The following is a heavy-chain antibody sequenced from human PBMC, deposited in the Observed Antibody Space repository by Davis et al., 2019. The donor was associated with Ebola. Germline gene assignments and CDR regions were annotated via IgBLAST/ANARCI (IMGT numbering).Heavy chain of an antibody. CDR1: GYSFTSHW. CDR2: IYPGDSDT. V-gene: IGHV5-51*01. D-gene: IGHD6-13*01. Sequence: GESLKISCKGSGYSFTSHWIGWVRQMPGKGLEWMGIIYPGDSDTRYSPSFQGQVTISADKSISTAYLQWSSLKASDTAMYYCARLSYSSSSADSSSWYDGAFDIWGQGTMVTVSS. CDR3: ARLSYSSSSADSSSWYDGAFDI. J-gene: IGHJ3*02.